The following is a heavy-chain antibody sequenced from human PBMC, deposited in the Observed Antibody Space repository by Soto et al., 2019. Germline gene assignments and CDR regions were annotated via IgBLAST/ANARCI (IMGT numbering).Heavy chain of an antibody. CDR1: GFSFSDSG. J-gene: IGHJ4*02. V-gene: IGHV3-21*01. D-gene: IGHD1-26*01. Sequence: EVQLVESGGGLVKPGGSLRLSCVASGFSFSDSGMHWVRQAPGKGLEWVSSITSSSSHISYADSVKGRFTISRDNAQKTLYPEVNSLRPEDTAVYYCARGGGSFSYWGQGTRVTVSS. CDR3: ARGGGSFSY. CDR2: ITSSSSHI.